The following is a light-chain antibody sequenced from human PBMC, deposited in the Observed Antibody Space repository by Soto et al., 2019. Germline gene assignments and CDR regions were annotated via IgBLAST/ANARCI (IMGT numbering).Light chain of an antibody. Sequence: EIVLTQSPATLSLSPGDRATLSCWASQSVSSKLAWYQQKPGQAPRLLIYGASTRATGIPARFSGSGSGTEFTLTISSLQSEDFAVYYCQQYNNWPPITFGQGTRLEIK. J-gene: IGKJ5*01. CDR1: QSVSSK. CDR2: GAS. CDR3: QQYNNWPPIT. V-gene: IGKV3-15*01.